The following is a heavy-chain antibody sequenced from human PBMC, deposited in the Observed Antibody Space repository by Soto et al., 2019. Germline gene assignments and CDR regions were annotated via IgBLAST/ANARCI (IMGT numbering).Heavy chain of an antibody. CDR1: GFTVSTNY. CDR2: IYSDGRT. Sequence: PGGSLRLSCAASGFTVSTNYMSWVRQAPGKGLEWVSVIYSDGRTYYADSVEGRFTISRDLSTNTLYLQMNSLRAEDTAMYYCARDYPLTEYRYSGSYYYNYWGQGTLVTVSS. D-gene: IGHD1-26*01. V-gene: IGHV3-53*01. CDR3: ARDYPLTEYRYSGSYYYNY. J-gene: IGHJ4*02.